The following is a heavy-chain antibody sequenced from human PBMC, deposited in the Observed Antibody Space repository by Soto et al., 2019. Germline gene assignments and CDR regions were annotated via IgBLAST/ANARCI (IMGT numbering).Heavy chain of an antibody. CDR1: GGSFSGYY. CDR3: ASRGSGIDY. Sequence: SETLSLTCAVYGGSFSGYYWSWIRQPPGKGLEWIGEINHSGSTNYNPSLKSRVTISVDTSKNQFSLKLSSVTAADTAVYYCASRGSGIDYWGQGTLVTVSS. V-gene: IGHV4-34*01. D-gene: IGHD6-19*01. J-gene: IGHJ4*02. CDR2: INHSGST.